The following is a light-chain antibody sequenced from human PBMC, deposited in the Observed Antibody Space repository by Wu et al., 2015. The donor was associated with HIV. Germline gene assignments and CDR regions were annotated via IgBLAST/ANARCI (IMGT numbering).Light chain of an antibody. Sequence: EIVMTQSPATLSVSPGKRATLSCRASQSVSYNLAWYQQKPGQAPRLLIYDASTRATGIPDRFSGSGSGTEFTLTISSLQSEDFAVYYCQQHNNWPPWTFGQGTKVEIK. CDR3: QQHNNWPPWT. J-gene: IGKJ1*01. V-gene: IGKV3-15*01. CDR2: DAS. CDR1: QSVSYN.